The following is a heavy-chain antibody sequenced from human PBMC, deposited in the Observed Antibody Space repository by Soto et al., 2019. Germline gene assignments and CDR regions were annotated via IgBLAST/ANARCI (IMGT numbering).Heavy chain of an antibody. J-gene: IGHJ3*02. CDR3: AKGLRRYCSGGSCYTHSAFDI. V-gene: IGHV3-30*18. Sequence: QVQLVESGGGVVQPGRSLRLSCAASGFTFSSYGMHWVRQAPGKGLEWVAVISYDGSNKYYGDSVKGRFTISRDNSKNTMYLHMNSLRAEDTAVYYCAKGLRRYCSGGSCYTHSAFDIWGQGTMVTVSS. CDR2: ISYDGSNK. D-gene: IGHD2-15*01. CDR1: GFTFSSYG.